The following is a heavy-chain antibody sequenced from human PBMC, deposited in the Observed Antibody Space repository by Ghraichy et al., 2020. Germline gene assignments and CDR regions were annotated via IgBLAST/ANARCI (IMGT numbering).Heavy chain of an antibody. CDR2: ISESGGNT. CDR3: AKDGMVATGY. D-gene: IGHD5-12*01. J-gene: IGHJ4*01. Sequence: LSLTCAASGFTFSTYAMSWVRQAPGKGLEWVSDISESGGNTYYADSVKGRFTISRDNSKNTLYLQMNSLRAEDTAVYYCAKDGMVATGYWGQGTLVTVSS. CDR1: GFTFSTYA. V-gene: IGHV3-23*01.